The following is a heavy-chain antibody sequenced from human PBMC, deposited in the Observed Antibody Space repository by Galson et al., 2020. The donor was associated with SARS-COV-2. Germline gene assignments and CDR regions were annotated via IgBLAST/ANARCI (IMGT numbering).Heavy chain of an antibody. CDR2: IRGDGSET. CDR1: GFIFKDFW. V-gene: IGHV3-7*01. CDR3: TREGWQGAN. Sequence: EGSLRLSCEVSGFIFKDFWMSWFRQAPGKSLEWVANIRGDGSETNYVESVKGRFSISRDNAMNSLYLQMDSLRVEDTAVYYCTREGWQGANWGQGSRVTVSS. J-gene: IGHJ4*02.